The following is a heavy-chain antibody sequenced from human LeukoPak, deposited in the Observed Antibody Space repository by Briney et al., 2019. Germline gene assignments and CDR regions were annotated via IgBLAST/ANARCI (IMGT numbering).Heavy chain of an antibody. CDR1: GGTFSSYA. Sequence: ASVKVSCKASGGTFSSYAISWVRQAPGQGLEWMGGIIPIFGTANYAQKFQGRVTITADESTSTAYMELSSLRSEDTAVYYCARLGPHYYDSSGSIWGQGTMVTVSS. D-gene: IGHD3-22*01. J-gene: IGHJ3*02. V-gene: IGHV1-69*13. CDR3: ARLGPHYYDSSGSI. CDR2: IIPIFGTA.